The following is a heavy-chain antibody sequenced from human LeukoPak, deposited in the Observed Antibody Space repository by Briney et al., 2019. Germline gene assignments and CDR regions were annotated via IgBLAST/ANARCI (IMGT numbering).Heavy chain of an antibody. CDR3: ARDRGRQQLQH. CDR1: GGSINNY. Sequence: PSETLSLTCSVSGGSINNYWSWIRQPPGKGPEWIGYVHHSGSTKYNPSLKSRVSMSVDTSKNQFSLKLSSVTAADTAVYYCARDRGRQQLQHWGQGTLVTVSS. J-gene: IGHJ1*01. D-gene: IGHD6-13*01. V-gene: IGHV4-59*12. CDR2: VHHSGST.